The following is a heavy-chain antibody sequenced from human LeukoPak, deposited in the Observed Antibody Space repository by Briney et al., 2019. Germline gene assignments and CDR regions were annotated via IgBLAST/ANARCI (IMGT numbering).Heavy chain of an antibody. CDR1: GGTFSSYA. D-gene: IGHD2-8*01. V-gene: IGHV1-69*04. Sequence: SVKVSCKASGGTFSSYAISWVRQAPGQGLEWMGRIIPILGIANYAQKFQGRVTITADKSTSTAYMELSSLRSEDTAVYYCATDPERYCTNGVCSDYWGQGTLVTVSS. J-gene: IGHJ4*02. CDR2: IIPILGIA. CDR3: ATDPERYCTNGVCSDY.